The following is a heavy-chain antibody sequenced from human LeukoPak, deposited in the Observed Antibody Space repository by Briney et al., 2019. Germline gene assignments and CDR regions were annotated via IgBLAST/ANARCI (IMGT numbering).Heavy chain of an antibody. CDR2: ISYDGSNK. CDR3: ARDPSSDWFDP. D-gene: IGHD3-10*01. V-gene: IGHV3-30*03. CDR1: GFTFSSYS. J-gene: IGHJ5*02. Sequence: GGSLRLSCAASGFTFSSYSMNWVRQAPGKGLEWVAVISYDGSNKYYADSVKGRFTISRDNSKNTLYLQMNSLRAEDTAVYYCARDPSSDWFDPWGQGTLVTVSS.